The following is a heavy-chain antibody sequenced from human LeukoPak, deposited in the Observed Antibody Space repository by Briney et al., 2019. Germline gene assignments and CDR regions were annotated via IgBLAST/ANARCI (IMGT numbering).Heavy chain of an antibody. CDR2: ISSSSSYI. V-gene: IGHV3-21*01. D-gene: IGHD3-9*01. J-gene: IGHJ4*02. CDR3: ARAIDYDTLTGYYWPIDY. CDR1: GFTFSSYS. Sequence: GGSLRLSCAASGFTFSSYSMNWVRQAPGKGLEWVSSISSSSSYIYYADSVKGRFTISRDNAKNSLYLQMNSLRAEDTAVYYCARAIDYDTLTGYYWPIDYWGQGTLVTVSS.